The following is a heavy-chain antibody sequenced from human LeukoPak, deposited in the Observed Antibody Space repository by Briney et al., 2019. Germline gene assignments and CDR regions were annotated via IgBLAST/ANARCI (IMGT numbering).Heavy chain of an antibody. J-gene: IGHJ4*02. CDR1: GFTFSDYY. Sequence: PGGSLRLSCAASGFTFSDYYMTWIRQAPGKGLEWVSYISSSTTYTNYADSVKGRFTISRDNAKNSLYLQMNSLRAEDTAAYYCARVGAFSGSYTDYWGQGTLVTVSS. CDR2: ISSSTTYT. D-gene: IGHD3-10*01. V-gene: IGHV3-11*06. CDR3: ARVGAFSGSYTDY.